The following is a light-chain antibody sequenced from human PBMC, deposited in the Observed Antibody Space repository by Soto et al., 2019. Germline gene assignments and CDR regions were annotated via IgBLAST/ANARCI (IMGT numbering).Light chain of an antibody. Sequence: SYELTQPPSVSVAPGQTATITCGGNNIGSKSVHWYQQRAGQAPLLVVYDDNDRPSGIPERFSGSNSGNTATLTISRVEAGDEADFYCQMWHSGTDQVFFGGGTKLTVL. J-gene: IGLJ2*01. V-gene: IGLV3-21*02. CDR3: QMWHSGTDQVF. CDR2: DDN. CDR1: NIGSKS.